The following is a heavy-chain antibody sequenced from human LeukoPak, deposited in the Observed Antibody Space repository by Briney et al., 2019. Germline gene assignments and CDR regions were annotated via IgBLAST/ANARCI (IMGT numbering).Heavy chain of an antibody. CDR2: IDYSGGST. D-gene: IGHD2-2*02. J-gene: IGHJ3*02. V-gene: IGHV3-23*01. CDR1: GFTLSSYE. Sequence: GGSLRLSCTASGFTLSSYEMSWIRQAPGKGLEWVSSIDYSGGSTYYADSVKGRFTISRDNSKNTLYLQLNSLRAEDTAVYYCASDIVVVPAAIGFSAFDIWGQGTMVTVSS. CDR3: ASDIVVVPAAIGFSAFDI.